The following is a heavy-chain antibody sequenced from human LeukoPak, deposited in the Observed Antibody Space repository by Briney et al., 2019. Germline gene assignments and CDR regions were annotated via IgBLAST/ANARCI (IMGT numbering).Heavy chain of an antibody. CDR3: ARGVGDFGVVIPAYYMDV. Sequence: VASVKVSCKASGYTFTSCYMHWVRQAPGQGLEWMGIINPSGGSTSYAQKFQGRVTMTRDTSTSTVYMELSSLRSEDTAVYYCARGVGDFGVVIPAYYMDVWGKGTTVTVSS. CDR1: GYTFTSCY. D-gene: IGHD3-3*01. CDR2: INPSGGST. V-gene: IGHV1-46*01. J-gene: IGHJ6*03.